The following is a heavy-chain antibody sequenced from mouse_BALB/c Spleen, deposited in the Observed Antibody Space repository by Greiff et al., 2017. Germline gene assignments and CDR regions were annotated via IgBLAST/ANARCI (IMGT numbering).Heavy chain of an antibody. V-gene: IGHV1-63*02. J-gene: IGHJ4*01. Sequence: QVQLQQSGAELVRPGTSVKISCKASGYTFTNYWLGWVKQRPGHGLEWIGDIYPGGGYTNYNEKFKGKATLTADTSSSTAYMQLSSLTSEDSAVYFCARNYYRYDGDYYAMDYWGQGTSVTVSS. CDR2: IYPGGGYT. CDR3: ARNYYRYDGDYYAMDY. CDR1: GYTFTNYW. D-gene: IGHD2-14*01.